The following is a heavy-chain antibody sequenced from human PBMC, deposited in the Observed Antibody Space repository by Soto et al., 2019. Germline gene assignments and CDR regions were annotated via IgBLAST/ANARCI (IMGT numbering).Heavy chain of an antibody. V-gene: IGHV4-61*01. CDR3: ARDMDSNYDGMDV. J-gene: IGHJ6*02. CDR1: GGSVSSESHY. CDR2: IYYTGST. Sequence: QVQLQESGPGLVKPSETLSLTCTVSGGSVSSESHYWSWIRQTPGKGLEWIGYIYYTGSTNYNPSLKGRVTMSVDTSRDQVSLRLRSVTRADTAVYYCARDMDSNYDGMDVWGQGTTVIVSS. D-gene: IGHD4-4*01.